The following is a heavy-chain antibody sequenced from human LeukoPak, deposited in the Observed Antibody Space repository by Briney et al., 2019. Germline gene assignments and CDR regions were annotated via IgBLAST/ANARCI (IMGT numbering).Heavy chain of an antibody. CDR1: GYTYTGYY. V-gene: IGHV1-2*02. CDR2: INPNSGGT. CDR3: ARLNSVEEFDFDY. Sequence: ASVKVSCKASGYTYTGYYMHWVRQAPGQGLEWLGWINPNSGGTNYAQKFQGRVTMTRDTSISTAYMELSRLRSDDTAVYYCARLNSVEEFDFDYWGQGTLVTVSS. J-gene: IGHJ4*02. D-gene: IGHD4-23*01.